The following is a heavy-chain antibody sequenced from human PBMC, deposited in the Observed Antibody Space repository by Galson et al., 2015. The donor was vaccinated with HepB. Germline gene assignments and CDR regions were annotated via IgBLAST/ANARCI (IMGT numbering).Heavy chain of an antibody. CDR2: ISSSSSYI. CDR1: GFTFSRYS. J-gene: IGHJ6*02. CDR3: ARGLATSFPYGVDV. D-gene: IGHD5-12*01. Sequence: SLRLSCAASGFTFSRYSMNWVRQAPGKGLEWVSSISSSSSYIYYADSVKGRFTISRDNAKNSLYLQMNSLRAEDTAVYYCARGLATSFPYGVDVWGQGTTVTVSS. V-gene: IGHV3-21*06.